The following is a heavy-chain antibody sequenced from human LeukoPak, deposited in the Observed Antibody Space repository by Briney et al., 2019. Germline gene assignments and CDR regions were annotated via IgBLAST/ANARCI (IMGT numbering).Heavy chain of an antibody. V-gene: IGHV5-51*01. CDR2: IYPGDSDT. CDR3: ARQRTTVKGYYYGMDV. D-gene: IGHD4-11*01. CDR1: GYTFTSYW. Sequence: GESLKISCKGSGYTFTSYWIGWVRQMPGKGLEWMGIIYPGDSDTRYSPCFQGQVTISADKSISTAYLQWSSLKASDTAMYYCARQRTTVKGYYYGMDVWGQGTTVTVSS. J-gene: IGHJ6*02.